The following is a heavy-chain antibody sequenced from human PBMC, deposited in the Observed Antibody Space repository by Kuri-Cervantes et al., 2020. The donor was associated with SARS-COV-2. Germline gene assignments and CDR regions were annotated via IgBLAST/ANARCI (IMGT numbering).Heavy chain of an antibody. Sequence: GESLKISCAASGFTFSNYWMHWVRQGPGKGLVWVSRINSDGSSTSYADSVKGRFTISRDNAKNSLYLQMNSLRAEDTAVYYCARDSSSPFDYWGQGTLVTVSS. CDR2: INSDGSST. CDR1: GFTFSNYW. CDR3: ARDSSSPFDY. D-gene: IGHD6-6*01. V-gene: IGHV3-74*01. J-gene: IGHJ4*02.